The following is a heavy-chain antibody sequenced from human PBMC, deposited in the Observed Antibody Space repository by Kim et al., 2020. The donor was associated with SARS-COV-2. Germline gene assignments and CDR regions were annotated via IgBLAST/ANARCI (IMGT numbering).Heavy chain of an antibody. D-gene: IGHD3-10*01. J-gene: IGHJ5*02. V-gene: IGHV4-31*03. CDR1: GGSISSGGYY. CDR3: ARDHDSYYGSGSYSDNWFDP. CDR2: IYYSGST. Sequence: SETLSLTCTVSGGSISSGGYYWSWIRQHPGKGLEWIGYIYYSGSTYYNPSLKSRVTISVDTSKNQFSLKLSSVTAADTAVYYCARDHDSYYGSGSYSDNWFDPWGQGTLVTVSS.